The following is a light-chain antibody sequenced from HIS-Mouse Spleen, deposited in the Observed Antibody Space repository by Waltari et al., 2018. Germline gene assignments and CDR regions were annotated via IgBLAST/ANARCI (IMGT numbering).Light chain of an antibody. V-gene: IGLV2-8*01. CDR2: EVS. CDR3: SSYAGSNNLV. Sequence: QSALTQPPSASGSPGQSVTISCTGTSSDVGGANYVSWYQHHPGKAPQLMIYEVSKRPSGVPDRFSGSKSGNTASLTVSGLQAEDEADYYCSSYAGSNNLVFGGGTKLTVL. J-gene: IGLJ2*01. CDR1: SSDVGGANY.